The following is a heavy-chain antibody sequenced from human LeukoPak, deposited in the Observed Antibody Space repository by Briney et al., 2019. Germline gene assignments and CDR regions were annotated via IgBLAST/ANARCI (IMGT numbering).Heavy chain of an antibody. CDR3: ARARYYDSSGYYRNYYYYYGMDV. CDR2: IIPIFGTA. Sequence: ASVKVSCKASGGTFSSYAISWVRQAPGQGLEWMGGIIPIFGTANYAQKFQGRVTITADESTSTAYMELSGLRSEDTAVYYCARARYYDSSGYYRNYYYYYGMDVWGQGTTVTVSS. J-gene: IGHJ6*02. V-gene: IGHV1-69*13. CDR1: GGTFSSYA. D-gene: IGHD3-22*01.